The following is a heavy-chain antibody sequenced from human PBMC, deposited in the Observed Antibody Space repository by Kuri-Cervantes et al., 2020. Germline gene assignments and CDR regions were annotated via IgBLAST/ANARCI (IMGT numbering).Heavy chain of an antibody. Sequence: GESLKISCAASGFTFSSYGMHWVRQAPGKRLEWVAVISYDGSNKYYADSVKGRFTISRDNSKNTLYLQMNSLRAEDTAVYYCAKRNDYGDYGDHYYYYYGMDVWGQGTTVTVSS. D-gene: IGHD4-17*01. V-gene: IGHV3-30-3*02. CDR2: ISYDGSNK. J-gene: IGHJ6*02. CDR3: AKRNDYGDYGDHYYYYYGMDV. CDR1: GFTFSSYG.